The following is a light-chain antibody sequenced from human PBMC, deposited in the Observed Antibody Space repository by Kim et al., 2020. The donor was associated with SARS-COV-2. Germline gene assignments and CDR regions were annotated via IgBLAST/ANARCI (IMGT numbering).Light chain of an antibody. CDR1: QSVSSY. V-gene: IGKV3-11*01. Sequence: EIVLTQSPATLSLSPGERATLSCRASQSVSSYLAWYQQKPGQAPRLLIYDASNRATGIPARFSRSGSGTDFTLTISSLEPEDFAVYYCQQRSNWPLLTFGGGTKVDIK. CDR2: DAS. CDR3: QQRSNWPLLT. J-gene: IGKJ4*01.